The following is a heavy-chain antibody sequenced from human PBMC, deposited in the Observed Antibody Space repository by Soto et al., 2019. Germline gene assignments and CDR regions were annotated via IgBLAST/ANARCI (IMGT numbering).Heavy chain of an antibody. CDR3: ARGHKRRGYSYGSIDY. V-gene: IGHV4-34*01. D-gene: IGHD5-18*01. CDR2: INHSGST. J-gene: IGHJ4*02. CDR1: GGSFSGYY. Sequence: SETLSLTCAVYGGSFSGYYWSWIRQPPGKGLEWIGEINHSGSTNYNPSLKSRVTISVDTSKNQFSLKLSSVTAADTAVYYCARGHKRRGYSYGSIDYWGQGTLLT.